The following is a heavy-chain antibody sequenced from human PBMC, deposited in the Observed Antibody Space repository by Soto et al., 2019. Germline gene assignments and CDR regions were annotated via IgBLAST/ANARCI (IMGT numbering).Heavy chain of an antibody. CDR1: GFTFSSYG. CDR2: ISYDGSNK. D-gene: IGHD6-19*01. V-gene: IGHV3-30*18. Sequence: QVQLVESGGGVVQPGRSLRLSCAASGFTFSSYGMQWVRQAPGKGLEWVAVISYDGSNKYYADSVKGRFTISRDNSKNTLYLQMNSLRAEDTAVYYCAKDREWLAYYYYGMDVWGQGTTVTVSS. J-gene: IGHJ6*02. CDR3: AKDREWLAYYYYGMDV.